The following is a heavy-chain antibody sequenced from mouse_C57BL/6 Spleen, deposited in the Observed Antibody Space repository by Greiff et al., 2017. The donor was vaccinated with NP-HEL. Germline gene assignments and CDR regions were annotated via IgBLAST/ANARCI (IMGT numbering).Heavy chain of an antibody. D-gene: IGHD1-1*01. J-gene: IGHJ2*01. CDR3: ARGLTTGDYFDY. CDR2: INPNYGTT. Sequence: EVKLMESGPELVKPGASVKISCKASGYSFTDYNMNWVKQSNGKSLEWIGVINPNYGTTSYNQKFKGKATLTVDQSSSTAYMQLNSLTSEDSAVYYCARGLTTGDYFDYWGQGTTLTVSS. CDR1: GYSFTDYN. V-gene: IGHV1-39*01.